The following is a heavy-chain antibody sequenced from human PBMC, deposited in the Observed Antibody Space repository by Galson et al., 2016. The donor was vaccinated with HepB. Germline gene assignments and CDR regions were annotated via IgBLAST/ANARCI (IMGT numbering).Heavy chain of an antibody. V-gene: IGHV1-69*13. CDR2: IIPIFGTA. Sequence: SVKVSCKASGGSFSSFAVTWVRQAPGQGLEWMGGIIPIFGTAAYAQKFQGRLTITADESTSTAYMDLTSLTSEDTAVYFCARDEENCSGGNCYPSLHYWGQGTLVTVSS. J-gene: IGHJ4*02. CDR1: GGSFSSFA. D-gene: IGHD2-15*01. CDR3: ARDEENCSGGNCYPSLHY.